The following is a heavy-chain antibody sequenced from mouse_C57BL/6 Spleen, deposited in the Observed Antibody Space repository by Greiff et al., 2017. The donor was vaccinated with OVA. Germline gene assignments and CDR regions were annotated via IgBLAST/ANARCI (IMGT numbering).Heavy chain of an antibody. CDR1: GYTFTSYW. V-gene: IGHV1-7*01. D-gene: IGHD1-1*01. CDR2: INPSSGYT. CDR3: AREEITTVVALDY. Sequence: VQLQQSGAELAKPGASVKLSCKASGYTFTSYWMHWVKQRPGQGLEWIGYINPSSGYTKYNQKFKDKATLTADKSSSTAYMQLSSLTYEDSAVYYCAREEITTVVALDYWGQGTTLTVSS. J-gene: IGHJ2*01.